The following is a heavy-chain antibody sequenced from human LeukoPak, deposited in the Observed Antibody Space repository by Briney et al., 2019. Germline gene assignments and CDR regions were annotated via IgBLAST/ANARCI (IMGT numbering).Heavy chain of an antibody. J-gene: IGHJ3*02. CDR1: GFTFSSYS. Sequence: PGGSLRLSCAASGFTFSSYSMNWVRQAPGKGPEWVSYISSRSSAIYYADSVKGRFTISRDNAKNSLYLQMNSLRDEDTAVYYCARDKAYYDSSGYPIFDIWGQGTMVTVSS. CDR2: ISSRSSAI. D-gene: IGHD3-22*01. CDR3: ARDKAYYDSSGYPIFDI. V-gene: IGHV3-48*02.